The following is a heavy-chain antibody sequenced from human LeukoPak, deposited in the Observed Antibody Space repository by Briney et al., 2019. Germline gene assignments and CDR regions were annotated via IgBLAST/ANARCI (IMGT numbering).Heavy chain of an antibody. V-gene: IGHV3-21*01. Sequence: PGGSLRLSCAASGFTFSSYAMSWVRQAPGKGLEWVSSISSSSSYIYYADSVKGRFTISRDNAKNSLYLQMNSLRAEDTAVYYCARDRGPYGSGSYSDYWGQGTLVTVSS. D-gene: IGHD3-10*01. CDR1: GFTFSSYA. CDR2: ISSSSSYI. J-gene: IGHJ4*02. CDR3: ARDRGPYGSGSYSDY.